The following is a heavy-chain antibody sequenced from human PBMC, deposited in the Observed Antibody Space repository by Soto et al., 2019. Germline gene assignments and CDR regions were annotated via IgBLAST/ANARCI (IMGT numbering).Heavy chain of an antibody. D-gene: IGHD3-16*02. CDR2: MYSARST. CDR3: ERGSLYVRASNRHYYFDS. CDR1: GASSTTNDYY. V-gene: IGHV4-39*01. J-gene: IGHJ4*02. Sequence: QLQLQESGPGLVKPSDPLSLTCAVSGASSTTNDYYWGWIRQPPGRWLAWIGSMYSARSTYYSPSFRGRGTISVDSSRNQFSLELRSVTAADTAGYYGERGSLYVRASNRHYYFDSWGQGTLVTVSS.